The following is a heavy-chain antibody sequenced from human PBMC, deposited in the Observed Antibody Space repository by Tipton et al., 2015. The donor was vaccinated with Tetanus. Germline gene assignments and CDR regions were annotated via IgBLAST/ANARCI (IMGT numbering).Heavy chain of an antibody. CDR2: VYYTGDT. D-gene: IGHD2-8*02. CDR1: GDSVSGYY. J-gene: IGHJ1*01. Sequence: GLVKPSETLSLTCTVSGDSVSGYYWSWIRQPPGKGLEWVGYVYYTGDTNYNPSLKSRVTISMDRSENQISLKMTSVTAADTAVHYCAGVTAQRTELYFEHWGQGTQVTVSS. CDR3: AGVTAQRTELYFEH. V-gene: IGHV4-59*02.